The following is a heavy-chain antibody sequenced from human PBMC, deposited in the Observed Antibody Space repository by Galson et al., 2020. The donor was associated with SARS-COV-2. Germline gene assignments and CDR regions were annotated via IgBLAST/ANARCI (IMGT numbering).Heavy chain of an antibody. J-gene: IGHJ4*02. Sequence: GESLKISCKGSEYSFNSYWIAWVRQMPGKGLEWIGIIYPGDSDTRYNPSFQGQVTISADKSLRTAYLQWDNLKTSDSGIYYCARPRDAGAHFAYWGQGSLVTVYS. CDR3: ARPRDAGAHFAY. V-gene: IGHV5-51*01. CDR2: IYPGDSDT. CDR1: EYSFNSYW.